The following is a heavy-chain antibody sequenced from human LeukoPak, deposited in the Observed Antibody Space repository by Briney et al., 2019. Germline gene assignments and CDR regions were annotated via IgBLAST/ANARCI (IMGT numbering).Heavy chain of an antibody. Sequence: SETLSLTSTVSVGSIRSYYWSWVRHPPGKGLEWVGYIYTSGSTNYNPCLKSRVTISVDTSKHQFSLKLRSVIAADTPVYYCAKALNDYYDSSGYYHGWFDPWGQGTLVTVSS. J-gene: IGHJ5*02. V-gene: IGHV4-4*09. CDR3: AKALNDYYDSSGYYHGWFDP. D-gene: IGHD3-22*01. CDR2: IYTSGST. CDR1: VGSIRSYY.